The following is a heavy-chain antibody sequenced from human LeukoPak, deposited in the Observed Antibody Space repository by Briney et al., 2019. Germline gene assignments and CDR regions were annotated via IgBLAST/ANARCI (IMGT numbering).Heavy chain of an antibody. V-gene: IGHV1-18*01. CDR3: ARGVNALRLTGWYYMDV. D-gene: IGHD3-9*01. CDR1: GYTFTSYG. Sequence: ASVKVSCKASGYTFTSYGISWVRQAPGQGLEWMGWIGAYNGNTNYAQKLQGRVTMTTDTSTSTAYMELRSLRSDDTALYYCARGVNALRLTGWYYMDVWGKGNTVPVSS. J-gene: IGHJ6*03. CDR2: IGAYNGNT.